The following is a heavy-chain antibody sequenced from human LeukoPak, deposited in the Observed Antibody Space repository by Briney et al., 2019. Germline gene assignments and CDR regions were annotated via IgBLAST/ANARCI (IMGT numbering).Heavy chain of an antibody. CDR2: INPKSGDT. Sequence: ASVKVSCKTSDFRDYYMNWVRQAPGQGLGWLGWINPKSGDTGYAQKFQGRVTMTRDTSINTAYMELSGLKPDDTAIYYCASGYSGYDLNYWGQGTQVTVSS. D-gene: IGHD5-12*01. CDR1: DFRDYY. V-gene: IGHV1-2*02. CDR3: ASGYSGYDLNY. J-gene: IGHJ4*02.